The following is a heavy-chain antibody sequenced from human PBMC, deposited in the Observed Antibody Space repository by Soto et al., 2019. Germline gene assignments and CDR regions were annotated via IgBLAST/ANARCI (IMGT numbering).Heavy chain of an antibody. CDR3: ARGLKNYYGVDV. Sequence: PGGSLRLSCAASGFTFSNYWIHWVRQAPGKGPMWVSRINGDGTTTTYADSVKGRFTISRDNAKNTLYLQMNSLGAEDTAVYYCARGLKNYYGVDVWGQGTTVTVSS. J-gene: IGHJ6*02. D-gene: IGHD2-21*01. CDR2: INGDGTTT. CDR1: GFTFSNYW. V-gene: IGHV3-74*01.